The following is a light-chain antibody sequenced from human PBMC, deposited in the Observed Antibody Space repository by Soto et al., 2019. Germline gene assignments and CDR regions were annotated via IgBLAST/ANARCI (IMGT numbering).Light chain of an antibody. CDR1: RRDVGGYNY. J-gene: IGLJ1*01. CDR2: EVT. V-gene: IGLV2-14*01. CDR3: SSYTISNTLPFV. Sequence: QSALTQPPSASGSPGQSVTISCTGTRRDVGGYNYVSWYQQYPGNSPKLLIYEVTHRPSGVSNRFSGSKSGNTASLTISGLQAEDEADYYCSSYTISNTLPFVFGTGTKV.